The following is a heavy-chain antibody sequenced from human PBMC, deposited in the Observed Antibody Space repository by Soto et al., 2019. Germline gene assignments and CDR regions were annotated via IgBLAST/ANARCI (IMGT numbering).Heavy chain of an antibody. CDR1: QFNLDTFRTSV. Sequence: ASVKVSCKASQFNLDTFRTSVVQWVRQAPGQGLEWMGWISAYNGNTNYAQKLQGRVTMTTDTSTSTAYMELRSLRSDDTAVYYCARDHKLLWFGELGRDAFDIWGQGTMVTVSS. J-gene: IGHJ3*02. V-gene: IGHV1-18*01. CDR2: ISAYNGNT. CDR3: ARDHKLLWFGELGRDAFDI. D-gene: IGHD3-10*01.